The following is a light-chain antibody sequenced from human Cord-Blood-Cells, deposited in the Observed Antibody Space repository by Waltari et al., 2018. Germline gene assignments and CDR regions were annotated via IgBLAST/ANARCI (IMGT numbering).Light chain of an antibody. CDR1: PGISSY. Sequence: DIQLTQSPSFLSASVGDRVTITCRASPGISSYLAWYQQKPGKAPKLLIYAASTLQSGVPSRFSGSGSGTEFTLTISSLQPEDFATYYCQQLNSYPQTFGQGTKVEIK. CDR2: AAS. CDR3: QQLNSYPQT. J-gene: IGKJ1*01. V-gene: IGKV1-9*01.